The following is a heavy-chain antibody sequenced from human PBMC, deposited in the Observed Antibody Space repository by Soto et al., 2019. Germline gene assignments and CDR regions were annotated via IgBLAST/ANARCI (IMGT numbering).Heavy chain of an antibody. V-gene: IGHV1-69*13. CDR3: ARVLTMVRGVIRNWFDP. D-gene: IGHD3-10*01. Sequence: SVKVSCKASGGTFSSYAISWVRQAPGQGLEWMGGIIPIFGTANYAQKFQGRVTITADESTSTAYMELSSLRSEDTAVYYFARVLTMVRGVIRNWFDPWGQGTLVTVSS. J-gene: IGHJ5*02. CDR1: GGTFSSYA. CDR2: IIPIFGTA.